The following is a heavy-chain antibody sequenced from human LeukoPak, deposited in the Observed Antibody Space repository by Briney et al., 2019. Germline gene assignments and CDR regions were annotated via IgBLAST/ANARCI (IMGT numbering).Heavy chain of an antibody. CDR2: IYYSGST. CDR3: AREALYDSSGQTMDV. D-gene: IGHD3-22*01. J-gene: IGHJ6*03. V-gene: IGHV4-59*12. CDR1: GGSISSYY. Sequence: PSETLSLTCTVSGGSISSYYWSWIRQPPGKGLEWIGYIYYSGSTNYNPSLKSRVTISVDTSKNQFSLKLSSVTAADTAVYYCAREALYDSSGQTMDVWGKGTTVTISS.